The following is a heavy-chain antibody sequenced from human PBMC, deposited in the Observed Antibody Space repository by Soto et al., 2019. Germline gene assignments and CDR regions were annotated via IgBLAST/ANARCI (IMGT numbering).Heavy chain of an antibody. J-gene: IGHJ4*02. CDR2: ISSSSSYT. V-gene: IGHV3-11*06. Sequence: GGNLRLSCAASGFSFSDYYMSWIRQAPGKGLEWVSYISSSSSYTNYADSVKGRFTISRDNAKNSLYLQMNSLRAEDTAVYYCARDGFYGSGSFWGQGTLVTVSS. D-gene: IGHD3-10*01. CDR1: GFSFSDYY. CDR3: ARDGFYGSGSF.